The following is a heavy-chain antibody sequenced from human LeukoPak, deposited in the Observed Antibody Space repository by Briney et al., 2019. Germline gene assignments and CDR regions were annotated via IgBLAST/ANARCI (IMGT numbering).Heavy chain of an antibody. CDR1: GFTFSSYS. J-gene: IGHJ4*02. D-gene: IGHD6-13*01. Sequence: GGSLRLSCAASGFTFSSYSMNWVRQAPGKGLECVSSISSSSSYIYYADSVKGRFTFSRENAKNSLYLPMNSLSAEDTAVYSCARNPSIAAAGNYWGQGTLVTVSS. CDR3: ARNPSIAAAGNY. V-gene: IGHV3-21*01. CDR2: ISSSSSYI.